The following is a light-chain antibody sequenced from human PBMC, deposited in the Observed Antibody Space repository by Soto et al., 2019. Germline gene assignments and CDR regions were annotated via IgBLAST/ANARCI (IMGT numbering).Light chain of an antibody. V-gene: IGLV2-11*01. J-gene: IGLJ1*01. CDR1: SSDVGGYNY. CDR2: DVS. Sequence: QSVLTQPRSVSXXPGQSVTISCTGTSSDVGGYNYVSWYQQHPGKAPKLMIYDVSKRPSGVPDRFSGSKSGNTASLTISGLQAEDEADYYCCSYAGSYTSLHVFGTGTKLTVL. CDR3: CSYAGSYTSLHV.